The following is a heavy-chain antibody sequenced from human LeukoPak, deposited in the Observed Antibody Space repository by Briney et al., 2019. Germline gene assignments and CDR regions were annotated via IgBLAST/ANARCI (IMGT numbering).Heavy chain of an antibody. Sequence: SETLSFTCTVSGGSISTYYWSWIRQPPGKGLEWIGFIYYIGTTNYNPSLKSRVTISLGTSKNQFSLKLSSVTAADTAVYYCARPVAEAFDIWGQGTMVTVSS. D-gene: IGHD5-12*01. V-gene: IGHV4-59*01. CDR1: GGSISTYY. CDR3: ARPVAEAFDI. CDR2: IYYIGTT. J-gene: IGHJ3*02.